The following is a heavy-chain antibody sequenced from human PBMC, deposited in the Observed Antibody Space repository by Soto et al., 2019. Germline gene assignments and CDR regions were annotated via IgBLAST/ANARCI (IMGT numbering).Heavy chain of an antibody. D-gene: IGHD3-10*01. CDR3: ARAGEVPYCYYGMDV. Sequence: QVQLMQSGGEVKKPGASVKVSCKASGYTVTRSGFSWVRQAPGQGLEWMGWISGYNGNTKYEQKFEDRVIMTTDTSTSPAYMELRSLRSDDTAVYYCARAGEVPYCYYGMDVWGQGTTVIVSS. CDR2: ISGYNGNT. J-gene: IGHJ6*02. V-gene: IGHV1-18*01. CDR1: GYTVTRSG.